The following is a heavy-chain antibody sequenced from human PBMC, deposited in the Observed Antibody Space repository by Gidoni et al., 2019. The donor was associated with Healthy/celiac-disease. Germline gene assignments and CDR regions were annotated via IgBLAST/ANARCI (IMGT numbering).Heavy chain of an antibody. Sequence: QVQLVQSGAEVKKPGSSVTVSCQASGVPFSSYAISWVRQAPGQGLEWMGGIIPIVGTANYAQKFQGRVTITADKSTSTAYMELSSLRSEDTAVYYCARADSLSSGWYYFDYWGQGTLVTVSS. V-gene: IGHV1-69*06. CDR2: IIPIVGTA. CDR3: ARADSLSSGWYYFDY. D-gene: IGHD6-19*01. CDR1: GVPFSSYA. J-gene: IGHJ4*02.